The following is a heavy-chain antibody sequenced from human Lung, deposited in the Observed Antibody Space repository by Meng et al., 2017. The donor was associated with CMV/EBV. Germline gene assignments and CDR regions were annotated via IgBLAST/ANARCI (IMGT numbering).Heavy chain of an antibody. V-gene: IGHV3-7*01. CDR1: GFTFSSYG. Sequence: GGSXRLSCAASGFTFSSYGMSWVRQAPGKGLEWVANISQDGSEKYYVDSVKGRFTISRDNAKNSLYLQTNSLRAEDTAVYYCARDGAVPAGISHFDHWAQGTXVTVSS. CDR2: ISQDGSEK. D-gene: IGHD2-2*01. CDR3: ARDGAVPAGISHFDH. J-gene: IGHJ5*02.